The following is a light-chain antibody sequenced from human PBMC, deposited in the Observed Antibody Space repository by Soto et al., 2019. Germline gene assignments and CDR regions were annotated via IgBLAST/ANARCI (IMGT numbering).Light chain of an antibody. Sequence: DIHVTQSPSSVSASVVDRVTITCRASQAITSWLAWYQQKPGRAPKLLIYSASSLQSGAPSRFTGSGSGTDFTLTITSLQPDDAAVYYCQQTRSFPLTFGGGTKVDIK. CDR3: QQTRSFPLT. CDR2: SAS. V-gene: IGKV1-12*01. J-gene: IGKJ4*01. CDR1: QAITSW.